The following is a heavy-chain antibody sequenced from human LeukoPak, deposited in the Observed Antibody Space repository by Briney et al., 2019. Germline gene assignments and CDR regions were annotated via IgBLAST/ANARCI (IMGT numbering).Heavy chain of an antibody. V-gene: IGHV4-30-2*01. Sequence: SETLSLTCAVSGGSISSGGYSWSWIRQPPGKGLEWIGYIYHGGSTYYNPSLKSRVTISVDRSKNQFSLKLSSVTAADTAVYYCARALHKHEPYCDFWSGYSPLYYFDYWGQGTLVTVSS. J-gene: IGHJ4*02. CDR2: IYHGGST. CDR3: ARALHKHEPYCDFWSGYSPLYYFDY. D-gene: IGHD3-3*01. CDR1: GGSISSGGYS.